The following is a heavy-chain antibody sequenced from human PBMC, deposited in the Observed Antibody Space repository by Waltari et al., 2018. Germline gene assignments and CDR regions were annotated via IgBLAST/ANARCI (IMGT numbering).Heavy chain of an antibody. D-gene: IGHD1-26*01. CDR3: AREIDRGPGRWFDP. Sequence: QVQLQESGPGLAKHSETLSLTRTVSGGSISGYSWHWIPQPAGKGLAWIGRVYISGSNNYNPSLKSRVTMSVDTSKNQFSLKLSSVTAADTAVYFCAREIDRGPGRWFDPWGQGTLVTVSS. CDR1: GGSISGYS. V-gene: IGHV4-4*07. J-gene: IGHJ5*02. CDR2: VYISGSN.